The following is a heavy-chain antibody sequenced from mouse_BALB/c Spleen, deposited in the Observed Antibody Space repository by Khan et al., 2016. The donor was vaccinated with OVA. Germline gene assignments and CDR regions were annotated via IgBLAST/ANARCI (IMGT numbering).Heavy chain of an antibody. V-gene: IGHV2-2*02. CDR1: GFSLPTYG. J-gene: IGHJ3*01. Sequence: QVQLKESGPGLVQPSQSLSITCTVSGFSLPTYGVHWVRQSPGKGLEWLGVIWSGGTTDYSAAFISRLSITKDNSKSQVFFKMNSLQANDTAIYYCARNYDYDEGLAYWGQGTLVTVSA. D-gene: IGHD2-4*01. CDR3: ARNYDYDEGLAY. CDR2: IWSGGTT.